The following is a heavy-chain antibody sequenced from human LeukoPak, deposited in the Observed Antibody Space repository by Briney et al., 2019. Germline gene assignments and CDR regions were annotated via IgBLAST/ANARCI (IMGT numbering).Heavy chain of an antibody. CDR1: GGSISSSN. CDR3: AKDLGGWYGKDY. CDR2: ISSSSSYI. J-gene: IGHJ4*02. D-gene: IGHD6-19*01. Sequence: PSETLSLTCAVSGGSISSSNWWSWVRQPPGKGLEWVSSISSSSSYIYYADSVKGRFTISRDNSKNTLYLQMNSLRAEDTAVYYCAKDLGGWYGKDYWGQGTLVTVSS. V-gene: IGHV3-21*04.